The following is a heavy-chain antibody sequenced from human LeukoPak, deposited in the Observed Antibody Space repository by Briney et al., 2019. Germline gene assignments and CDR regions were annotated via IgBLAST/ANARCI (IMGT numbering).Heavy chain of an antibody. Sequence: QPGGSLRLSCAASGFTFSSFAMSWVRQAPRKGLEWVSSISGISGTTYYADSVKGRFTISRDNSKNTLYLQMNSLRAEDTAVYYCASPVGYCSGGTCVDYWGQGTLVTVSS. V-gene: IGHV3-23*01. J-gene: IGHJ4*02. D-gene: IGHD2-15*01. CDR1: GFTFSSFA. CDR2: ISGISGTT. CDR3: ASPVGYCSGGTCVDY.